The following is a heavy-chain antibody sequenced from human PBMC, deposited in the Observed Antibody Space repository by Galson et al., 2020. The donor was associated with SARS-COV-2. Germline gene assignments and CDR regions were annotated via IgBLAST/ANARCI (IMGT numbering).Heavy chain of an antibody. Sequence: ASVKVSCKASGYTFTSYAMNWVRQAPGQGLEWMGWINTNTGNPTYAQGFTGRFVFSLDTSVSTAYLQISSLKAEDTAVYYCARDLGIGFWSGYPIYYYYYGMDVWGQGTTVTVSS. J-gene: IGHJ6*02. CDR2: INTNTGNP. V-gene: IGHV7-4-1*02. CDR3: ARDLGIGFWSGYPIYYYYYGMDV. D-gene: IGHD3-3*01. CDR1: GYTFTSYA.